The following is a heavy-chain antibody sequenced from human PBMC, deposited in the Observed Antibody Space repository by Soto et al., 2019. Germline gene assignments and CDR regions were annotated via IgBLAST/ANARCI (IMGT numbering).Heavy chain of an antibody. V-gene: IGHV3-49*04. CDR1: GFSLGNYA. J-gene: IGHJ4*02. CDR3: TTAESPAVSYFFDY. Sequence: GGSLRLSCTASGFSLGNYAMNWVRQAPGQGLEWIGLIRNQTYGGTTQYAASVQGRFTISRDDSNSVAYLQMSSLKTEDSAVYYCTTAESPAVSYFFDYWGQGTLVTVSS. D-gene: IGHD6-6*01. CDR2: IRNQTYGGTT.